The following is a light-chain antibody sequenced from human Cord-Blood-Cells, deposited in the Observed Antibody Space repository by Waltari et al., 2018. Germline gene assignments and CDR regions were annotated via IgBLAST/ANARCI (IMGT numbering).Light chain of an antibody. CDR2: RNN. CDR1: SSNIGSNY. CDR3: AAWDDSLSGYV. Sequence: QSVLTQPPSASGTPGQRVTISCHGSSSNIGSNYVYWYQQLPGTAPKLLIYRNNQRPSGVPDRFSGSKSGTSASLAISGLRSEDEADYYCAAWDDSLSGYVFGTGTKVTVL. V-gene: IGLV1-47*01. J-gene: IGLJ1*01.